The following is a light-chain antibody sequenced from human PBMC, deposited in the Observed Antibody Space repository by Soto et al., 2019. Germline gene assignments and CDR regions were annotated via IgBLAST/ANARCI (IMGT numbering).Light chain of an antibody. CDR2: DDS. V-gene: IGLV3-21*02. Sequence: SYELTQPPSVSVAPGQTARISCGGNNIGRKSVHWYQQKPGRAPVVVVHDDSDRPSGIPERFSGANSGDTATLTISRVEAGDEADYYCHVWDSSSGHYIFGTGTKVTVL. J-gene: IGLJ1*01. CDR3: HVWDSSSGHYI. CDR1: NIGRKS.